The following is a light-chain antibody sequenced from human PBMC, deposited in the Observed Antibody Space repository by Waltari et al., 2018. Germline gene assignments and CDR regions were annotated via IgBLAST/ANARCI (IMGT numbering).Light chain of an antibody. J-gene: IGLJ2*01. CDR2: DVS. Sequence: QSALTQPRSVSGSPGQSVTISCTGTSSDVGNYNYVSWYQQLPNKAPKLMIYDVSERPSGVPDRFSGSKSGNTASLTSSGLLSEDEADYYCCSYAGSYTFVIFGGGTKLTVL. V-gene: IGLV2-11*01. CDR1: SSDVGNYNY. CDR3: CSYAGSYTFVI.